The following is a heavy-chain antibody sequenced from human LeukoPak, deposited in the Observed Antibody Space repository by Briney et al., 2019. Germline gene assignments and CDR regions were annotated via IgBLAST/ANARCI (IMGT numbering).Heavy chain of an antibody. CDR1: GFTFSDYY. V-gene: IGHV3-11*01. CDR3: ARDFRGTVTTLYMDV. Sequence: GGPLRLSCAPSGFTFSDYYMSWIRQAPGKGLEWVSYISSSGSTIYYAASVKGRFTISRDNAKNSLYLQMNSLRAEDTAVYYCARDFRGTVTTLYMDVWGKGTTVTISS. CDR2: ISSSGSTI. D-gene: IGHD4-17*01. J-gene: IGHJ6*03.